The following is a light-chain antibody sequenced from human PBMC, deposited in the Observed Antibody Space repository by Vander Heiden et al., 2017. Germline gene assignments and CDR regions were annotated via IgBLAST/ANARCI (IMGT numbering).Light chain of an antibody. CDR1: SSDVGGYNY. J-gene: IGLJ2*01. V-gene: IGLV2-14*01. CDR3: SSYTSSSTVV. CDR2: DVS. Sequence: QSALTQPASGSGSPGQSITISCPGPSSDVGGYNYVSWDQQHPGKAHNLMIYDVSNRPSGVATRFSGSESGNTASLTISGLEAEDEADYYSSSYTSSSTVVFGGGTKLTVL.